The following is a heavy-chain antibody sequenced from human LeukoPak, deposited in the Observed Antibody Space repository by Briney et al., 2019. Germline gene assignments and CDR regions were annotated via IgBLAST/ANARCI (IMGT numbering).Heavy chain of an antibody. V-gene: IGHV4-59*01. J-gene: IGHJ5*02. Sequence: SETPSLTCTVSGGSISSYYWSWIRQPPGKGLEWIGYIYYSGSTNYNPSLKSRVTISVDTSKNQFSLKLSSVTAADTAVYYCARITMIASFWFDPWGQGTLVTVSS. CDR1: GGSISSYY. CDR2: IYYSGST. D-gene: IGHD3-22*01. CDR3: ARITMIASFWFDP.